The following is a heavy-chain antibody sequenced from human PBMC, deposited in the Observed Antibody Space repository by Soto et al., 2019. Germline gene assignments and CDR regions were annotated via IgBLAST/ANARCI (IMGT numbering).Heavy chain of an antibody. CDR3: ARNSSPGGMDV. Sequence: EVQLVVSGGGLIQPGGSLRLSCAASGFIVSSSYMNWVRQAPGKGLEWVSVISSGDDTYYADSMRGRFTISRDNSKNEVYLQMDNLRAEDTAVYYCARNSSPGGMDVWGQGTTVTVSS. CDR2: ISSGDDT. D-gene: IGHD6-13*01. CDR1: GFIVSSSY. J-gene: IGHJ6*02. V-gene: IGHV3-53*01.